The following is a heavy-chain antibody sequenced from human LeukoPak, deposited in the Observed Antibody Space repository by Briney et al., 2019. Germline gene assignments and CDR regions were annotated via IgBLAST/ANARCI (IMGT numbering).Heavy chain of an antibody. CDR3: ARGGSGSGYLYYFDS. V-gene: IGHV1-2*06. Sequence: ASVKVSCKASGYSFSDYCIHWVRQAPGQGLEWMGRINSNSGGTSYAQNFQGRVTMTRDTPISTAYMEVSGLTSDDTAVYYCARGGSGSGYLYYFDSWGQGTLVTVSS. J-gene: IGHJ4*02. CDR2: INSNSGGT. D-gene: IGHD3-10*01. CDR1: GYSFSDYC.